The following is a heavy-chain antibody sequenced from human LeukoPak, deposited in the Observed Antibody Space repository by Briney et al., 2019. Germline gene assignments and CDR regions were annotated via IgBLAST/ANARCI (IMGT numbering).Heavy chain of an antibody. CDR1: GFTFSSYG. CDR2: ISYDGSNK. Sequence: PGGSLRLSCAASGFTFSSYGMHWVRQAPGKGLEWVAVISYDGSNKYYADSVKGRFTISRDNSKNTLYLQMNSLRAEDTAVCYCAKDSLDYWGQGTLVTVSS. V-gene: IGHV3-30*18. J-gene: IGHJ4*02. CDR3: AKDSLDY.